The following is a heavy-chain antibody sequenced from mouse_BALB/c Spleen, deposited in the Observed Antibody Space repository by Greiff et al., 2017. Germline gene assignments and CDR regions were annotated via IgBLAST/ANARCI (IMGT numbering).Heavy chain of an antibody. J-gene: IGHJ4*01. D-gene: IGHD2-4*01. CDR1: GFTFSSFG. V-gene: IGHV5-17*02. Sequence: EVKLVESGGGLVQPGGSRKLSCAASGFTFSSFGMHWVRQAPEKGLEWVAYISSGSSTIYYADTVKGRFTISRDNPKNTLFLQMTSLRSEDTAMYYGASGGLRRGDAMDDWGQGTSVTVSS. CDR3: ASGGLRRGDAMDD. CDR2: ISSGSSTI.